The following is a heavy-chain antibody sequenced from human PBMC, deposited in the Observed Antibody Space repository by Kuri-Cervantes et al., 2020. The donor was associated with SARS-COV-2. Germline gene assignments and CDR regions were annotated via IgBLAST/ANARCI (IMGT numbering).Heavy chain of an antibody. CDR1: GFTFGNYA. CDR3: ASLLSGGGAHLYYFYMDA. J-gene: IGHJ6*03. D-gene: IGHD3-16*01. CDR2: ISGAGDST. Sequence: GESLKISCAASGFTFGNYAMSWVRLAPGKGLEWASGISGAGDSTYYADSVKGRFTISRDNSKNTLYLQMNSLRAEDTAVYYCASLLSGGGAHLYYFYMDAWGKGTSVTVSS. V-gene: IGHV3-23*01.